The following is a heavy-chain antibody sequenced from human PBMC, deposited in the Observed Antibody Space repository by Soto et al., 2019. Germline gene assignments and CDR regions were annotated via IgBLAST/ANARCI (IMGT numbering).Heavy chain of an antibody. CDR1: GGSISSSSYY. J-gene: IGHJ5*02. CDR3: ASPKIAFYNWFDP. V-gene: IGHV4-39*01. CDR2: IYYSGST. D-gene: IGHD3-3*02. Sequence: QLQLQESGPGLVKPSEPLSLTGTVSGGSISSSSYYWGCIRQPPGKGLEWIGSIYYSGSTYYNPSLKSRVTISVDTSKNQFSLKLSSVTAADTAVYYCASPKIAFYNWFDPWGQGTLVTVSS.